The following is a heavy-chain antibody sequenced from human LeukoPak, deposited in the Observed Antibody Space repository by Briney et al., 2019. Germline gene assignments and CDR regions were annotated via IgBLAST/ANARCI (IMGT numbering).Heavy chain of an antibody. V-gene: IGHV3-9*02. D-gene: IGHD1-26*01. CDR3: AKGVNAGANSEIGY. CDR2: ISWNSGSI. CDR1: GFTSDDYA. Sequence: GGSLRLSCAASGFTSDDYAMHWVRQAPGKGLEWVSGISWNSGSIGYADSVKGRFTISRDNAKNSLYLQMNSLRAEDTALYYCAKGVNAGANSEIGYWGQGTLVTVSS. J-gene: IGHJ4*02.